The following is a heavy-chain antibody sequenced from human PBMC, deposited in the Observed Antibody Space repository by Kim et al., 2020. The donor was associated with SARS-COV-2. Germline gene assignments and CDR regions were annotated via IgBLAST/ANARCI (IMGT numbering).Heavy chain of an antibody. J-gene: IGHJ4*02. CDR3: AVEGPYYDFRTPDY. Sequence: AQKFQGRVTMTRDTSISTAYMELSRLRSDDTAVYYCAVEGPYYDFRTPDYWGQGTLVTVSS. V-gene: IGHV1-2*02. D-gene: IGHD3-3*01.